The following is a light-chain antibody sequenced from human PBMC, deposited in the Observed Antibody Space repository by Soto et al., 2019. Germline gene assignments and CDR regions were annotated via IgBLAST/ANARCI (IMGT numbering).Light chain of an antibody. J-gene: IGKJ1*01. CDR1: QFVSTR. CDR3: QEYFQGPPGM. V-gene: IGKV3-15*01. CDR2: DAY. Sequence: EIVVTQSPATLSASPGERVSLTCRASQFVSTRLAGYQQRPGQVHRLLIYDAYTRALGISARLGDSGSGTEYTLTNSSLQAEDFVLYNCQEYFQGPPGMFGPGTTVDIK.